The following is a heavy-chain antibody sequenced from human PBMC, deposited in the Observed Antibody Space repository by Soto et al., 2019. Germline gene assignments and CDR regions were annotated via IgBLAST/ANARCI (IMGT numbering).Heavy chain of an antibody. CDR1: GFTLTSYW. CDR3: ARDRGYLDV. J-gene: IGHJ6*03. CDR2: INEDGSER. Sequence: EAQLVESGGGLVQPGGSLRLSCAASGFTLTSYWMSWVRQAPGKELEWVGNINEDGSERFYVDSVKGRFTISKDNAKNSLYLQMNSLRADDTAVYYCARDRGYLDVWGKGTTVTVSS. V-gene: IGHV3-7*01.